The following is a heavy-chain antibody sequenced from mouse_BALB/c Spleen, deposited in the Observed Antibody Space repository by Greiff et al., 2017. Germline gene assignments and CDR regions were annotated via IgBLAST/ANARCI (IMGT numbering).Heavy chain of an antibody. J-gene: IGHJ2*01. CDR3: ARNGNTDY. V-gene: IGHV5-12-1*01. Sequence: EVQLVESGGGLVKPGGSLKLSCAASGFAFSSYDMSWVRQTPEKRLEWVAYISSGGGSTYYPDTVKGRFTISRDNAKNTLYLQMSSLKSEDTAMYYFARNGNTDYWGQGTTLTVSS. CDR1: GFAFSSYD. D-gene: IGHD1-1*01. CDR2: ISSGGGST.